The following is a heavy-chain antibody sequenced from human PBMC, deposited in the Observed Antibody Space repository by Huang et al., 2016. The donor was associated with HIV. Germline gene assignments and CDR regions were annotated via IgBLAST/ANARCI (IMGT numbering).Heavy chain of an antibody. J-gene: IGHJ4*02. Sequence: QLQLQESGPGLVKPSGTLSLSCTVSGASISGTSYYWGWIRQPPGKGLEWIGSIYYSGSTYYNPSLKSRVSVSVDASRNQFSLNLSSMTAAVTAVYYCARHPVAGFYFDFWGQGTLVTVSS. CDR1: GASISGTSYY. D-gene: IGHD6-19*01. CDR3: ARHPVAGFYFDF. V-gene: IGHV4-39*01. CDR2: IYYSGST.